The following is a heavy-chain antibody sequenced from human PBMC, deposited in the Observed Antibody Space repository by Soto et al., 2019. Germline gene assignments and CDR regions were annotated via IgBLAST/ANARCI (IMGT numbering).Heavy chain of an antibody. D-gene: IGHD1-26*01. CDR3: ARRGLRIVGAIYYYYGMDV. CDR1: GFTFSSHW. J-gene: IGHJ6*02. V-gene: IGHV3-74*01. CDR2: INSDGSST. Sequence: PGGSLRLSCAASGFTFSSHWMHWVRQAPGKGLVWVSRINSDGSSTSYADSVKGRFTISRDNAKNTLYLQMNSLRAEDTAVYYCARRGLRIVGAIYYYYGMDVWGQGTTVTVSS.